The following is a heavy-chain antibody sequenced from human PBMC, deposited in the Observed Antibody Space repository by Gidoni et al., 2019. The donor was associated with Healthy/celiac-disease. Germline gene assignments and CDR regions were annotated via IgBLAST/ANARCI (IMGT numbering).Heavy chain of an antibody. V-gene: IGHV4-59*01. Sequence: QVQLQESGPGLVKPSETLSLTCTVSGGSISSYYSSWIRQPPGKGLEWIGYIYYSGSTNYNPSLKSRVTISVDTSKNQFSLKLSSVTAADTAVYYCARGLRVWFGELPSGRGTKYWYFDLWGRGTLVTVSS. CDR2: IYYSGST. D-gene: IGHD3-10*01. J-gene: IGHJ2*01. CDR1: GGSISSYY. CDR3: ARGLRVWFGELPSGRGTKYWYFDL.